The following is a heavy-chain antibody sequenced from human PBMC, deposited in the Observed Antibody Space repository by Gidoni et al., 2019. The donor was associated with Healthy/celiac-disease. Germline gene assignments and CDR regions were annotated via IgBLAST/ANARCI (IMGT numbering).Heavy chain of an antibody. V-gene: IGHV4-39*01. CDR3: AGGTVTDFDY. CDR2: IYYSGST. CDR1: GGSISRSSYY. Sequence: QLQLQESGPGLVKPSEPLSLTCTVPGGSISRSSYYWGWIRQPPGKGLEWIGSIYYSGSTYYNPSLKGRVTISVDTSKNQFSLKLSSVTAADTAVYYCAGGTVTDFDYWGQGTLVTVSS. J-gene: IGHJ4*02. D-gene: IGHD4-4*01.